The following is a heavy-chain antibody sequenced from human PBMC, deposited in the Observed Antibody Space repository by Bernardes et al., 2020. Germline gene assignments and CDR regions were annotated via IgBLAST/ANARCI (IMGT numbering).Heavy chain of an antibody. CDR3: ASQTGAFSIFGMVHNYGFDP. J-gene: IGHJ5*02. CDR1: GGSFIGFY. V-gene: IGHV4-34*01. D-gene: IGHD3-3*01. Sequence: SETLSLTCAVYGGSFIGFYWTWIRQPPGKGLEWIGEINHSGNTNYNPSLKSRVTISADKSKNQFSLKLSSVTAADTAVYYSASQTGAFSIFGMVHNYGFDPWGQGTLVTDSS. CDR2: INHSGNT.